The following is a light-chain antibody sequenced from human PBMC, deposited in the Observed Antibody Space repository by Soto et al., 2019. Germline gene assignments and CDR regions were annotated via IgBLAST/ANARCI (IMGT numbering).Light chain of an antibody. CDR1: NSDVGGYTY. V-gene: IGLV2-14*01. Sequence: QSALTQPASVSGSPGQSITISCSGTNSDVGGYTYVSWYQQHPGKAPKLMIFDVSNRPSGVSNRFSGSKSGNTASLTISGLQAEDEADYYCSSYTSSSTFWVFGGGTKVTVL. CDR3: SSYTSSSTFWV. CDR2: DVS. J-gene: IGLJ3*02.